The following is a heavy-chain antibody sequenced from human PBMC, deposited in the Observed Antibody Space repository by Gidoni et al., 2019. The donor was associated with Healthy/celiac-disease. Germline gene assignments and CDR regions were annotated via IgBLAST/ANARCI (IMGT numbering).Heavy chain of an antibody. CDR2: IIPILGIA. D-gene: IGHD7-27*01. CDR3: ARDGRTGDPLDY. J-gene: IGHJ4*02. V-gene: IGHV1-69*04. CDR1: GGTFSSYA. Sequence: QVQLVQSGAAVKKPGSSVKVSCKASGGTFSSYAISWVRQAPGQGLEWMGRIIPILGIATYAQKFQGRVTITADKSTSTAYMELSSLRSEDTAVYYCARDGRTGDPLDYWGQGTLVTVSS.